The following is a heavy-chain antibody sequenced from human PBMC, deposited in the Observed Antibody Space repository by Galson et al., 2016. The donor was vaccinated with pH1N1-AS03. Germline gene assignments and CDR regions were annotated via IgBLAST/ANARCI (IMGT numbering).Heavy chain of an antibody. Sequence: SLRLSCAASGFTFSGYTMSWVRQAPGKGLEWVSFISSSSTYIYYADSLKGRFTISRDNAKNSLYLQMNSLRGEDTAVYYCARDDSSSWDRYYYYGMDVWGQGTTVTVSS. J-gene: IGHJ6*02. D-gene: IGHD6-13*01. CDR2: ISSSSTYI. CDR3: ARDDSSSWDRYYYYGMDV. V-gene: IGHV3-21*01. CDR1: GFTFSGYT.